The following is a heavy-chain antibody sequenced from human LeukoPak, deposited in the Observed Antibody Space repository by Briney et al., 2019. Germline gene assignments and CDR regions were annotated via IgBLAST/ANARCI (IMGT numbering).Heavy chain of an antibody. J-gene: IGHJ4*02. CDR2: IYSGGST. Sequence: GGSLRLSCAASGFTVSSNYMTWVRQAPGKGLEWVSVIYSGGSTYYADSVKGRFTISRDSSKNTLYLQMNSLRAEDTAVYYCARGSNWDRAYLDYWGQGTLVTVSS. D-gene: IGHD6-13*01. CDR3: ARGSNWDRAYLDY. CDR1: GFTVSSNY. V-gene: IGHV3-66*01.